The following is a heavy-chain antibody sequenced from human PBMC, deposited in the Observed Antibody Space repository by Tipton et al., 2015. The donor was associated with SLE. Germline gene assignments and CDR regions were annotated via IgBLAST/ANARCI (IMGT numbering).Heavy chain of an antibody. CDR1: GGSFSGYY. V-gene: IGHV4-34*01. CDR2: INHSGST. CDR3: AREGIAAAGGFDL. D-gene: IGHD6-13*01. Sequence: TLSLTCAVYGGSFSGYYWSWIRQPPGKGLEWIWEINHSGSTNYNPSLKSRVTISVDTSKNQFSLKLSSVTAADTAVYYCAREGIAAAGGFDLWGRGTLVTVSS. J-gene: IGHJ2*01.